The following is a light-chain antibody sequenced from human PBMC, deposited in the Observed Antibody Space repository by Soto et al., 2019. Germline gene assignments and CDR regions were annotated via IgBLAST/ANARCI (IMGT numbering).Light chain of an antibody. CDR1: NSDVGGYDR. V-gene: IGLV2-14*01. CDR2: EVY. CDR3: CSLTTSHTYV. J-gene: IGLJ1*01. Sequence: QSVLTQPASVSGSPGQSITISCTGTNSDVGGYDRVSWYQHHPGKAPKLLIFEVYNRPSGISDRFSGSKSGNSASLTISGLQADDEADYYCCSLTTSHTYVFGSGTKVTVL.